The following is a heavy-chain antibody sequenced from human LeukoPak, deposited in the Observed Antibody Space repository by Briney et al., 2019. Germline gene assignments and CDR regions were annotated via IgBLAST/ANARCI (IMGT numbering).Heavy chain of an antibody. CDR2: IYYSGST. CDR1: GGSISSSSYY. CDR3: ARVRYDRRMEL. J-gene: IGHJ4*02. V-gene: IGHV4-39*01. Sequence: SETLSLTCTVSGGSISSSSYYWGWIRQPPGKGLEWIGSIYYSGSTYYNPSLKSRVTISVDTSKNQFSLKLSSVTAADTAVYYCARVRYDRRMELWGQGTLVTVSS. D-gene: IGHD3-22*01.